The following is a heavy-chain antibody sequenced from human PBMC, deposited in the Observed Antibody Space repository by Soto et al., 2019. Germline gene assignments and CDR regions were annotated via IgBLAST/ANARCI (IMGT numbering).Heavy chain of an antibody. CDR2: IMPIIDTA. V-gene: IGHV1-69*08. CDR3: ARPTQSYRYGMEV. J-gene: IGHJ6*02. Sequence: QVQLVQSGAEVKKPGSSVKVSCKASGATFSSNSVNWVRQAPGQGLEWMGRIMPIIDTATYAQKFQGRVTITADKSTSTAYMELSSLTSDDTAVYYCARPTQSYRYGMEVWGQGTTVTVSS. CDR1: GATFSSNS.